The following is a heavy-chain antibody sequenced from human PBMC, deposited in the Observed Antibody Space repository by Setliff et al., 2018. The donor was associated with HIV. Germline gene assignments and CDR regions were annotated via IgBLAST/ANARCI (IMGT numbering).Heavy chain of an antibody. CDR1: GYTFNNYY. D-gene: IGHD3-10*01. CDR2: INPSDNRT. V-gene: IGHV1-46*02. Sequence: ASVKVSCKASGYTFNNYYMHWVRQAPGQGLEWMGIINPSDNRTYYAQKFQGRVTMTRDTSTSSVYMELRSLRSDDTAVYYCAREGSPIYYFDYWSQGTLVTVSS. CDR3: AREGSPIYYFDY. J-gene: IGHJ4*02.